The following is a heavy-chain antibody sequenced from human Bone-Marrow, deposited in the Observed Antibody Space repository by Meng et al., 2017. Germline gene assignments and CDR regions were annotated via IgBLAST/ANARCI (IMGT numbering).Heavy chain of an antibody. J-gene: IGHJ6*02. CDR2: IYSCGST. D-gene: IGHD6-19*01. CDR1: GFTVSSNY. Sequence: GESLKISCAASGFTVSSNYMSWVRQAPGKGLEWVSVIYSCGSTYYADSVKGRFTISRDNSKNTLYLQMNSLRAEDTAVYYCARGCHSGWYCFDGMDVWGQGTTVTVSS. CDR3: ARGCHSGWYCFDGMDV. V-gene: IGHV3-66*03.